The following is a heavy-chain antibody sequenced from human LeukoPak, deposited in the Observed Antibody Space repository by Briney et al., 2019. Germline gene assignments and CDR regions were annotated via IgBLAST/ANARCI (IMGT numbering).Heavy chain of an antibody. Sequence: SETLSLTCTVSGGSISSYYWSWIRQPPGKGLEWIGYIYYSGSTNYNPSLKSRVTISVDTSKNQFSLKLTSVTAEDTAVYYCARGPIYPRSGDYPNYYFDYWGQGTLVTVSS. J-gene: IGHJ4*02. V-gene: IGHV4-59*01. CDR3: ARGPIYPRSGDYPNYYFDY. D-gene: IGHD3-22*01. CDR1: GGSISSYY. CDR2: IYYSGST.